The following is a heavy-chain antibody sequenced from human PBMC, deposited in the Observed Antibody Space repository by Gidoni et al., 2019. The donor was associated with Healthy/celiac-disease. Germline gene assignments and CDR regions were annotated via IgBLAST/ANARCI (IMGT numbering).Heavy chain of an antibody. CDR1: GGSLSSSSYY. D-gene: IGHD5-12*01. CDR2: IYYSGST. V-gene: IGHV4-39*01. J-gene: IGHJ4*02. CDR3: AMGGDGYNSPRFDY. Sequence: QLQLQESGPGLVKPSETLSLTCTVPGGSLSSSSYYWGWIRQPPGKGLEWIGSIYYSGSTYYNPSLKSRVTISVDTSKNQFSLKLSSVTAADTAVYYCAMGGDGYNSPRFDYWGQGTLVTVSS.